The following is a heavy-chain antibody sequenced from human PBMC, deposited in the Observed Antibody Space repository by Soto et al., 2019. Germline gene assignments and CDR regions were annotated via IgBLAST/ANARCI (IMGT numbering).Heavy chain of an antibody. CDR2: ISAYSGNT. CDR3: ARPRSGYDLNWFDP. D-gene: IGHD5-12*01. Sequence: QVQLVQSGAEVKKPGASLKVSCKASGYTFTNYGITWVRQAPGQGLEWMGWISAYSGNTNYAQKLQGRVTMTTDTSPNTAYMDLRSLRSDDTAVYYCARPRSGYDLNWFDPWSPVTLVTVSS. CDR1: GYTFTNYG. V-gene: IGHV1-18*01. J-gene: IGHJ5*02.